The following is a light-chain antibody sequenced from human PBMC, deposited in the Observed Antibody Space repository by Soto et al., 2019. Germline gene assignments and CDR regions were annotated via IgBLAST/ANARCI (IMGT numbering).Light chain of an antibody. CDR2: EVS. V-gene: IGLV2-8*01. Sequence: QSVLTQPPSASGSPGQSVTISCTGTSSDVGGYNYVSWYQQHPGKAPKLMIYEVSKRPSGVPDRFSGSKSGNTASLTVSVLQAEDEDDYYCSSYAGSNNLVVFGGGTKVTVL. J-gene: IGLJ2*01. CDR3: SSYAGSNNLVV. CDR1: SSDVGGYNY.